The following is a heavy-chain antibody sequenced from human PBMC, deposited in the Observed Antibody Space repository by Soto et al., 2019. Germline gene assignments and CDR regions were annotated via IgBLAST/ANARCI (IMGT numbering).Heavy chain of an antibody. CDR3: ARLSSSWFNADAFDI. CDR2: IYYSGST. CDR1: GGSISSYY. V-gene: IGHV4-59*08. D-gene: IGHD6-13*01. J-gene: IGHJ3*02. Sequence: PSETLSLTCTVSGGSISSYYWSWIRQPPGKGLEWIGYIYYSGSTNYNPSLKSRVTISVDTSKNQFSLKLSSVTAADTAVYYCARLSSSWFNADAFDIWGQGTMVTVSS.